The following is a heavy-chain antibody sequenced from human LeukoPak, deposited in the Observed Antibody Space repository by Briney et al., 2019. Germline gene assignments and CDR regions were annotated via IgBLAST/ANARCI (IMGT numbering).Heavy chain of an antibody. D-gene: IGHD6-13*01. CDR2: IKVDGSEE. CDR3: ARFSSSRYYFDY. Sequence: PGGSLRLSCAASGFTLGSYWMSWVRQAPGKGLEWVANIKVDGSEEYYVGSVKGRFTISRDNANSSLYLQMNSLRDEDTAVYYCARFSSSRYYFDYWGQGTLVTVSS. V-gene: IGHV3-7*01. J-gene: IGHJ4*02. CDR1: GFTLGSYW.